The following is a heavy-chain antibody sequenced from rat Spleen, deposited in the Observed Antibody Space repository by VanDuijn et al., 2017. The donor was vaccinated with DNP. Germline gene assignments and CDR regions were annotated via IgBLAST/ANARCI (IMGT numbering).Heavy chain of an antibody. D-gene: IGHD1-4*01. Sequence: EVQLVESGGGLVQPGRSLILSCTASGFTFSDHNMAWVRQAPKKGLEWVATISYDGSSTYYRDSVKGRFIISRDNAKSTLYLQMDSLRSEDTAAYYCAGRPPPTRGPFDYWGQGVTVTVSS. CDR3: AGRPPPTRGPFDY. V-gene: IGHV5-7*01. J-gene: IGHJ2*01. CDR2: ISYDGSST. CDR1: GFTFSDHN.